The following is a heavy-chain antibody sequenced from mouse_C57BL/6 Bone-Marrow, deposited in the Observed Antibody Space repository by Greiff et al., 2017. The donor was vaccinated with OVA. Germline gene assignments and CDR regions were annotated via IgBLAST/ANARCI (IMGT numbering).Heavy chain of an antibody. Sequence: VQLQQSGAELARPGASVKMSCKASGYTFTSYTMHWVKQRPGQGLEWIGYINPSSGYTKYNQKFKDKATLTADKSSSTAYLQLSSLTSEDSAVYYCARYGLEAYWGQGTLVTVSA. CDR3: ARYGLEAY. J-gene: IGHJ3*01. D-gene: IGHD1-1*01. CDR1: GYTFTSYT. CDR2: INPSSGYT. V-gene: IGHV1-4*01.